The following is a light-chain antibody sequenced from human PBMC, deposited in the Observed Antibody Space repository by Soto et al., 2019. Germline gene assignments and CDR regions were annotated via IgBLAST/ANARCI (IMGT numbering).Light chain of an antibody. CDR2: AAS. CDR3: PPSYSIHPT. V-gene: IGKV1-39*01. J-gene: IGKJ1*01. CDR1: QSISNH. Sequence: IRFTQSPSSLYACVEETVMITCRQSQSISNHLNWYQQKPGKAPQLLIFAASSLQSGVPSRFSGSRSGPDFTLTISSLQPEDFATHDCPPSYSIHPTFGHGTKV.